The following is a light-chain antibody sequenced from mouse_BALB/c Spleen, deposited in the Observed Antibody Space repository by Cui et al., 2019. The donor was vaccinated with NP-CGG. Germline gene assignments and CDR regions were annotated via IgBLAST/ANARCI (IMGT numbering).Light chain of an antibody. CDR1: TGAVTTSNY. Sequence: QAFVTQDSAFTTSPGETVTLTCRSNTGAVTTSNYANWVQEKPDHLFTGLIGGTNNRAPGVPARFSGSLIGDKAALTITGAQTEDEAIYFCALWYSNHWVFGGGTKLTVL. CDR3: ALWYSNHWV. CDR2: GTN. V-gene: IGLV1*01. J-gene: IGLJ1*01.